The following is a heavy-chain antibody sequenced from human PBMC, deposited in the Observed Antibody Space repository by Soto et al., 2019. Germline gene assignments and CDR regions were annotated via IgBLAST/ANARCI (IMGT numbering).Heavy chain of an antibody. CDR3: ARDRWGSYSFDS. V-gene: IGHV1-69*01. D-gene: IGHD1-26*01. CDR2: IIPVFGTA. Sequence: QVQLVQSGAEVKKPGSSVKVSCKASGGVFRNYAINWVRQAPGQGLEWMGGIIPVFGTADYPQKFQGRVTHTADESSTTAYMELTRLKTEDTAVYFCARDRWGSYSFDSWGQGTLVTVAS. J-gene: IGHJ5*01. CDR1: GGVFRNYA.